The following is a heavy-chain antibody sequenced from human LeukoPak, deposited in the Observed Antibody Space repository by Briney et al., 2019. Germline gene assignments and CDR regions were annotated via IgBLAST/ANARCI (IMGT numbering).Heavy chain of an antibody. Sequence: ASVKVSCMASGYTFTSYYMHWVRQAPGQGLEWMGIINPSGGSTSYAQTFQGRVTMTRDTSTSTVYMELSSLRSEDTAVYYCARGVPTILFFDYWGQGTLVTVSS. D-gene: IGHD2/OR15-2a*01. J-gene: IGHJ4*02. CDR1: GYTFTSYY. CDR3: ARGVPTILFFDY. CDR2: INPSGGST. V-gene: IGHV1-46*01.